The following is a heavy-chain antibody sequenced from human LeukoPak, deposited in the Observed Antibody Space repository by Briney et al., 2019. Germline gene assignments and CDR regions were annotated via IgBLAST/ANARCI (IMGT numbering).Heavy chain of an antibody. CDR2: ISSSSGTI. Sequence: GGSLRLSCAASGFTFSSYSMNWVRQAPGKGLEWVSYISSSSGTIYYADFVKGRFTISRDNAQNSLYLQMNSLRAEDTAVYYCAKVTRHYDFWSARAQGGGYFDYWGQGTLVTVSS. CDR3: AKVTRHYDFWSARAQGGGYFDY. D-gene: IGHD3-3*01. CDR1: GFTFSSYS. J-gene: IGHJ4*02. V-gene: IGHV3-48*04.